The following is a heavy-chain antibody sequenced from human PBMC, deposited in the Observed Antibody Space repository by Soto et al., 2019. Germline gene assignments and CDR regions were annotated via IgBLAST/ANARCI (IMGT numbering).Heavy chain of an antibody. CDR3: ARDKGFDFWSGYPDYYYGMDV. CDR1: GGSVSSGSYY. D-gene: IGHD3-3*01. V-gene: IGHV4-61*01. CDR2: IYYSGST. J-gene: IGHJ6*02. Sequence: SETLSLTCTVSGGSVSSGSYYWSWIRQPPGKGLEWIGYIYYSGSTNYNPSLKSRVTISVDTSENQFSLKLSSVTAADTAVYYCARDKGFDFWSGYPDYYYGMDVWGQGTTVTVSS.